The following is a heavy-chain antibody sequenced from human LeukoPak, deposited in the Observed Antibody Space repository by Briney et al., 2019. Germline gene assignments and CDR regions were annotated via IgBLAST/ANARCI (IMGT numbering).Heavy chain of an antibody. J-gene: IGHJ4*02. CDR3: ARGDAFSGDH. V-gene: IGHV3-7*04. CDR2: IHPEGNEK. Sequence: GGSLGLSCAVSGFSFTNFWMSWVRQAPGRGLEWVANIHPEGNEKYHVESVKGRFTISRDNTKNLLFLQMNGLRVEDTAVYYCARGDAFSGDHWGQGTLVTVSS. CDR1: GFSFTNFW.